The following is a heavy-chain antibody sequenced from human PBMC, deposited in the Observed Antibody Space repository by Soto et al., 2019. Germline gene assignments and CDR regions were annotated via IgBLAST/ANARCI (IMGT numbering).Heavy chain of an antibody. D-gene: IGHD6-19*01. J-gene: IGHJ4*01. CDR1: GFSFGTFV. Sequence: EMQLLESGGASVQPGGSLRLSCAASGFSFGTFVMTWFRQAPGGGLEWVASITDSGYTASYAETVEGRFTVSRDNSKNKLHLQMNDLRAEDTATYYCAKNGQWLATPPEAWGHRTLVTVSS. CDR3: AKNGQWLATPPEA. CDR2: ITDSGYTA. V-gene: IGHV3-23*01.